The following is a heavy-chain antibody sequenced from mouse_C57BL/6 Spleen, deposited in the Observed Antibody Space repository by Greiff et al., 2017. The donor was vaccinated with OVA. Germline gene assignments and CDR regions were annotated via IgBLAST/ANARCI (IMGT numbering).Heavy chain of an antibody. Sequence: QVQLQQSGPELVKPGASVTLSCKASGYTFTSYDINWVKQRPGQGLEWIGWIYPRDGSTKYNEKLKGKATLTVDTSSSTAYMELHSLTSEDSAVYFCARRTSYYAMDYWGQGTSVTVSS. CDR3: ARRTSYYAMDY. CDR2: IYPRDGST. CDR1: GYTFTSYD. V-gene: IGHV1-85*01. J-gene: IGHJ4*01.